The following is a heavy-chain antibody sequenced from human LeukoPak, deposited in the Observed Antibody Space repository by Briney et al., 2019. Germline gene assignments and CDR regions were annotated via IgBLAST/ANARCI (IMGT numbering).Heavy chain of an antibody. Sequence: GGSLRLSCAASGFTFSSFGMHWVRQAPGKGLEWVAFIRYDGNNKYYADSVKGRFTISRDNSKNTLYLQMNSLRAEDTAVYYCAKARTKWELPLDYWGQGTLVTVSS. J-gene: IGHJ4*02. CDR3: AKARTKWELPLDY. D-gene: IGHD1-26*01. CDR1: GFTFSSFG. V-gene: IGHV3-30*02. CDR2: IRYDGNNK.